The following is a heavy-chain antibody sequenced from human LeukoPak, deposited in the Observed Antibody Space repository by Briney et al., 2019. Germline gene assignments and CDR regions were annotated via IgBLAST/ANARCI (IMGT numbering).Heavy chain of an antibody. V-gene: IGHV4-34*01. CDR2: IYNSGTT. CDR3: ARGESIAARRCDY. J-gene: IGHJ4*02. CDR1: GGPFSGYF. D-gene: IGHD6-6*01. Sequence: PSESLSLTCAVSGGPFSGYFWSWIRQSSGKGLEWTGEIYNSGTTNYNPSLKSRVTISVDTSKNQFSLKLSSVTAADTAVYYCARGESIAARRCDYWGQGTLVTVSS.